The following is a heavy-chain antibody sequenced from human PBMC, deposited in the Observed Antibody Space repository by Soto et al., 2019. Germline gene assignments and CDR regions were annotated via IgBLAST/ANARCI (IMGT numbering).Heavy chain of an antibody. CDR2: IYYSGST. D-gene: IGHD2-15*01. CDR1: GGSISSGGYY. Sequence: SETLSLTCTVSGGSISSGGYYWSWIRQHPGKGLEWIGYIYYSGSTYYNPSLKSRVTISVDTSKNQFSLKLSSVTAADTAVYYCARDTCSGGSCYSRGFDYWGQGTLVTVSS. CDR3: ARDTCSGGSCYSRGFDY. V-gene: IGHV4-31*03. J-gene: IGHJ4*02.